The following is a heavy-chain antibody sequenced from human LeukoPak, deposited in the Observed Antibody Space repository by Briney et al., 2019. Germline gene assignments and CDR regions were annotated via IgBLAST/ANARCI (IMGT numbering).Heavy chain of an antibody. V-gene: IGHV4-39*02. CDR2: IHYGGST. Sequence: SETLSLTCTVSGGSISSSSYYWGWIRQPPGKGLEWIGSIHYGGSTYYTASLKSRVTISVNTSKNQFSLKLSSVTTADTAVYYCARDPGLSGREYLRRFYFDYWGQGTLVTVSS. D-gene: IGHD3-10*01. J-gene: IGHJ4*02. CDR1: GGSISSSSYY. CDR3: ARDPGLSGREYLRRFYFDY.